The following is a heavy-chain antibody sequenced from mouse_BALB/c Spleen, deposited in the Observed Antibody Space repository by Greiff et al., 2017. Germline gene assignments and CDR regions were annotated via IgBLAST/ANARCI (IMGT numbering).Heavy chain of an antibody. Sequence: QVHVKQSGAELAKPGASVKMSCKASGYTFTSYWMHWVKQRPGQGLEWIGYINPSTGYTEYNQKFKDKATLTADKSSSTAYMQLSSLTSEDSAVYYCARGGMLWLHWYFDVWGAGTTVTVSS. CDR3: ARGGMLWLHWYFDV. CDR1: GYTFTSYW. J-gene: IGHJ1*01. CDR2: INPSTGYT. D-gene: IGHD2-2*01. V-gene: IGHV1-7*01.